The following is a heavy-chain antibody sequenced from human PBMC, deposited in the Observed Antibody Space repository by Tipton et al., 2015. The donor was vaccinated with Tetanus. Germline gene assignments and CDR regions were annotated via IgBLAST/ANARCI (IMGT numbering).Heavy chain of an antibody. Sequence: SLRLSCAASGFTFSIYGMSWARQAPGKGLEWVARIISSGGTTNYADYVKGRFTISRDNSKNTLYLQMTSLRAEDTAVYYCARLYGDYFHAMVYWGQGTLVTVSS. CDR2: IISSGGTT. CDR3: ARLYGDYFHAMVY. V-gene: IGHV3-23*01. D-gene: IGHD4-17*01. CDR1: GFTFSIYG. J-gene: IGHJ4*02.